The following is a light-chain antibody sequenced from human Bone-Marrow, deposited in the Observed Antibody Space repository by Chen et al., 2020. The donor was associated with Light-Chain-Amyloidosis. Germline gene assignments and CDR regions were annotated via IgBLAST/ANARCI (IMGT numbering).Light chain of an antibody. CDR1: NIGSTS. CDR2: DDS. V-gene: IGLV3-21*02. CDR3: QVWDRSSDRPV. J-gene: IGLJ3*02. Sequence: SYVLTQPSSVSVAPGQTATIACGGNNIGSTSVHWYQQTPGQAPRLVVYDDSDRPSGIPERLSGSNSGNTATLTISRVEAGDEADYYCQVWDRSSDRPVFGGGTKLPVL.